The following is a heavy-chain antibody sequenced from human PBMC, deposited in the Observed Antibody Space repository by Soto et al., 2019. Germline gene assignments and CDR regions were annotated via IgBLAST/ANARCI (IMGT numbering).Heavy chain of an antibody. CDR1: GFTFSSYA. Sequence: GSLRLACTASGFTFSSYAMSLVRQAPGKWLEWVSAISGSGGSTYYADSVKGRFTISRDNSKNTLYLQMNSLRAEDTAVYYCAGARAGPKGYYYYYGMDVWGQGTTVTVSS. V-gene: IGHV3-23*01. CDR2: ISGSGGST. J-gene: IGHJ6*02. CDR3: AGARAGPKGYYYYYGMDV.